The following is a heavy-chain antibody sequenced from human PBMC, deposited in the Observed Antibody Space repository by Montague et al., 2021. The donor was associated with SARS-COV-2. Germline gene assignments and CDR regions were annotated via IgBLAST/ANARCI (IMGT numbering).Heavy chain of an antibody. D-gene: IGHD4-17*01. J-gene: IGHJ6*02. CDR3: ARSTVTNAPFGFSNKLRSRYNGMDV. CDR1: GGSFSGYY. CDR2: INHSGST. Sequence: SETLSLTCAVYGGSFSGYYLNWIRQPPGKGLEWIGEINHSGSTNCNPSLKSRVTIAVDTSKNQFSLKVTSVTAADTAVFYCARSTVTNAPFGFSNKLRSRYNGMDVWGQGTTVTVSS. V-gene: IGHV4-34*01.